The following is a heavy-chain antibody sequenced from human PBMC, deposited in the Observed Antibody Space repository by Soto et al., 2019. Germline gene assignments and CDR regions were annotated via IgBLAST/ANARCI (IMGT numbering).Heavy chain of an antibody. CDR2: IYTSGST. CDR1: GGSISSYY. Sequence: QVQLQESGPGLVKPSETLSLTCTVSGGSISSYYWSWIRQPAGKGLEWIGRIYTSGSTNYNPSLNSRVTMSVDTSKNQFSLKLSSVTAADTAVYYCARDNAIAAAKSTGWFDPWGQGTLVTVSS. D-gene: IGHD6-13*01. J-gene: IGHJ5*02. CDR3: ARDNAIAAAKSTGWFDP. V-gene: IGHV4-4*07.